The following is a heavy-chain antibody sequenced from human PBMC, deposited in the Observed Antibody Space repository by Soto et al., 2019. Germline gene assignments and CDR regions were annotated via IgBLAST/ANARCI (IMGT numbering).Heavy chain of an antibody. CDR3: ARDRMNYDILTGYPYYMDV. CDR2: ISAYNGNT. D-gene: IGHD3-9*01. Sequence: TFTSYGISWVRQAPGQWLEWMGWISAYNGNTNYAQKLQGRVTMTTDTSTSTAYMELRSLRSDDTAVYYCARDRMNYDILTGYPYYMDVWGKGTTVTVSS. CDR1: TFTSYG. V-gene: IGHV1-18*01. J-gene: IGHJ6*03.